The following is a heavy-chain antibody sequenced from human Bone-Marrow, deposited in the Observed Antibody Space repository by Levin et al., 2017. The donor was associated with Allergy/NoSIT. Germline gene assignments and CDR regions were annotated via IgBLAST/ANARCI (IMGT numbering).Heavy chain of an antibody. CDR1: GFTFSSYW. D-gene: IGHD2-15*01. Sequence: GGSLRLSCAASGFTFSSYWMSWVRQAPGKGLEWVANIKQDGSEKYYVDSVKGRFTISRDNAKNSLYLQMNSLRAEDTAVYYCARESRVGGGYCSGGSCPSWGSWFDPWGQGTLVTVSS. V-gene: IGHV3-7*01. CDR2: IKQDGSEK. J-gene: IGHJ5*02. CDR3: ARESRVGGGYCSGGSCPSWGSWFDP.